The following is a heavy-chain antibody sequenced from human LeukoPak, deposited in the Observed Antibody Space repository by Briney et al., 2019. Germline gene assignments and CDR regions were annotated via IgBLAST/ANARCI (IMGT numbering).Heavy chain of an antibody. V-gene: IGHV3-21*01. CDR1: GFTFSTYS. Sequence: GGSLRPSCAASGFTFSTYSMNWVRQAPGKGLEWVSSISSSSSYIYYADSVKGRFTISRDIAKNSLYLQMNSLRAEDTAVYFCARVGYYDFWSGPGYGMDVWAQGTTVTVSS. CDR2: ISSSSSYI. D-gene: IGHD3-3*01. J-gene: IGHJ6*02. CDR3: ARVGYYDFWSGPGYGMDV.